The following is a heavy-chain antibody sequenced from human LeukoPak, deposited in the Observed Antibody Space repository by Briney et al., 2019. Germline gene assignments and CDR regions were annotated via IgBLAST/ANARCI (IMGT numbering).Heavy chain of an antibody. V-gene: IGHV1-69*04. D-gene: IGHD3-3*01. CDR2: IIPILGIA. CDR1: GGTFSSYA. Sequence: GASVKVSCKASGGTFSSYAISWVRQAPGQGLEWMGRIIPILGIANYAQKFQGRVTITADKSTSTAYMELSSLRSEDTAVYYCARALARFSHMDVWGKGTTVTVSS. J-gene: IGHJ6*03. CDR3: ARALARFSHMDV.